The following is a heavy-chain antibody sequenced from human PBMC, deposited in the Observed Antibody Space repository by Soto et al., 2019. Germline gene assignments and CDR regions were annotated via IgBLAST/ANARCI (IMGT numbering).Heavy chain of an antibody. V-gene: IGHV4-59*01. Sequence: SETLSLTCTVSGGSISSYYWSWIRQPPGKGLEWIGYIYYSGSTNYNPSLKSRVTISVDTSKNQFSLKLSSVTAADTAVYYCARERPYYYDSSGYFVDYWGQGTLVTVSS. D-gene: IGHD3-22*01. CDR3: ARERPYYYDSSGYFVDY. J-gene: IGHJ4*02. CDR2: IYYSGST. CDR1: GGSISSYY.